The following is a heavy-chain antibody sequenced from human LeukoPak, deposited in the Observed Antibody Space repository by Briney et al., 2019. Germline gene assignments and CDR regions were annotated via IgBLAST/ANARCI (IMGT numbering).Heavy chain of an antibody. V-gene: IGHV4-34*01. CDR2: INHSGST. Sequence: KPSETLSLTCAVYGGSFSGYYWSWIRQPPGKGLEWIGEINHSGSTNYNPSLKSRVTISVDTSKNQFSLKLSSVTAADTAVYYCARLRGLKRYYDSRGAFDIWGQGTMVTVSS. CDR3: ARLRGLKRYYDSRGAFDI. CDR1: GGSFSGYY. D-gene: IGHD3-22*01. J-gene: IGHJ3*02.